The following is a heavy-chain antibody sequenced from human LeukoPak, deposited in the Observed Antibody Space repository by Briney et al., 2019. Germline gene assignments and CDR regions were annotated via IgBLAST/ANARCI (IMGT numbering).Heavy chain of an antibody. CDR2: ISYDGSNK. Sequence: GRSLRLSCAASGFTFSSYAMHWVRQAPGKGLEGVAVISYDGSNKYYADSVKGRFTISRDNSKNTLYLQMNSLRAEDTAVYYCARERGTGLFGETNWFDPWGQGTLVTVSS. J-gene: IGHJ5*02. D-gene: IGHD3-10*02. V-gene: IGHV3-30*04. CDR1: GFTFSSYA. CDR3: ARERGTGLFGETNWFDP.